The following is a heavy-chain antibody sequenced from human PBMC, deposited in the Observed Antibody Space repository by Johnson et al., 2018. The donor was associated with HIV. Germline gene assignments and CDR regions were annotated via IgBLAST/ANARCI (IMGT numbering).Heavy chain of an antibody. CDR2: ISGSGGST. CDR3: ARDLAYNSRWTGAFDI. Sequence: VQLVESGGGLVQPGGSLRLSCAASGFTFSSYAMSWVRQAPGKGLEWVSAISGSGGSTYYADSVKGRVTISRDNPKNTVFLHMNNLRAEDTAVYYCARDLAYNSRWTGAFDIWGQGTMFIVSP. V-gene: IGHV3-23*04. D-gene: IGHD6-13*01. J-gene: IGHJ3*02. CDR1: GFTFSSYA.